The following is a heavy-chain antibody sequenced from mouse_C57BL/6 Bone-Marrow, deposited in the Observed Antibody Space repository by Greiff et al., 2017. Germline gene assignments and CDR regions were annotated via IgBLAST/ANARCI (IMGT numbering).Heavy chain of an antibody. J-gene: IGHJ3*01. Sequence: EVKVEESGGGLVQPGGSMKLSCVASGFTFSNYWMNWVRQSPEKGLEWVAQIRLKSDNYATHYAESVKGRFNISRDDSNSRVYLQMNNLRAEDTGIYYCTGPYWGQGTLVTVSA. CDR3: TGPY. CDR1: GFTFSNYW. V-gene: IGHV6-3*01. CDR2: IRLKSDNYAT.